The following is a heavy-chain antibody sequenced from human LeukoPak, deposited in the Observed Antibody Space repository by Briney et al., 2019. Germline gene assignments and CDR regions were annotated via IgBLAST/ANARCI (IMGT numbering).Heavy chain of an antibody. D-gene: IGHD4-17*01. CDR2: INPNSGGT. J-gene: IGHJ3*02. V-gene: IGHV1-2*02. Sequence: EASVKVSCKASGYTFTGYYMYWVRQAPGQGLEWMGWINPNSGGTNYAQKFQGGVTMTRDTSISTAYMELSRLRSDDTAVYYCALSTVATEAFDIWGQGTMVTVSS. CDR3: ALSTVATEAFDI. CDR1: GYTFTGYY.